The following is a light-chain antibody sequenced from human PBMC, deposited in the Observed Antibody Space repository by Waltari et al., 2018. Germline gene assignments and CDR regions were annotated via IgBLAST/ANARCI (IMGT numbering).Light chain of an antibody. J-gene: IGKJ5*01. Sequence: SSRASQIVSSSLGWYQQRPGQAPRLLIYDASSRATGIPARFSGSGSGTDFTLTISSLEPEDFAVYYCQQRSKWPITFGQGTRLEIK. V-gene: IGKV3-11*01. CDR1: QIVSSS. CDR3: QQRSKWPIT. CDR2: DAS.